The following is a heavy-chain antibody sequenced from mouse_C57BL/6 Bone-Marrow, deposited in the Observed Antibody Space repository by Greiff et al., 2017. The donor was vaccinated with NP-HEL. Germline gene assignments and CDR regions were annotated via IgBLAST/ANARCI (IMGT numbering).Heavy chain of an antibody. Sequence: EVQLQQSGAELVRPGASVKLSCTASGFNIKDYYMHWVKQRPEQGLEWIGRIDPEDGDTEYAPKFQGKATMTADTSSNTAYLQLSSLTSEDTAVYYCTTPITTVVAGGHYYAMDYWGQGTSVTVSS. J-gene: IGHJ4*01. CDR3: TTPITTVVAGGHYYAMDY. D-gene: IGHD1-1*01. CDR1: GFNIKDYY. CDR2: IDPEDGDT. V-gene: IGHV14-1*01.